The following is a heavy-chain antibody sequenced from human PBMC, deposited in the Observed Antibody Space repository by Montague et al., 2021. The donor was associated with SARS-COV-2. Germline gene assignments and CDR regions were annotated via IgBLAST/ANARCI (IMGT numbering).Heavy chain of an antibody. CDR1: GLSLRTAGTC. J-gene: IGHJ6*02. CDR3: ARLSGVAPRCYYEGMDV. V-gene: IGHV2-70*11. CDR2: IDWDGDK. Sequence: VKPTQTLTLTCTFSGLSLRTAGTCVSWIRQPPGKAPQWLARIDWDGDKYYSRTLETRVSISTDTAKTQVVLTMTNVDPMDTATYYCARLSGVAPRCYYEGMDVWGQGTAVTVSS. D-gene: IGHD7-27*01.